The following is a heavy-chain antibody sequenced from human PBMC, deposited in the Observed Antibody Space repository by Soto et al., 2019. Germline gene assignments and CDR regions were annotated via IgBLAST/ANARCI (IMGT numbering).Heavy chain of an antibody. CDR3: VKYVGFYGADLAH. Sequence: EVQLLASGGGLVQPGGSLRLSCTVSGFTFSTYAMSWVRQAPGKGLEWVSAISGDGGEIHYIDSVKGRFTVARDNSKDTLHLKMRSLRTEDTAVYYCVKYVGFYGADLAHWGQGVPFTVSS. J-gene: IGHJ4*02. CDR1: GFTFSTYA. CDR2: ISGDGGEI. D-gene: IGHD4-17*01. V-gene: IGHV3-23*01.